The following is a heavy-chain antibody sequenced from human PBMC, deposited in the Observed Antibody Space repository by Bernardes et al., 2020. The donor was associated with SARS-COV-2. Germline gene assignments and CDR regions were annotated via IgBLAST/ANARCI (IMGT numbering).Heavy chain of an antibody. Sequence: AAVKVACTASGYTFSDYYLHWLRQAPGPGLEWMGWISPKSGATNHAQKFQGRVTLTRDTSISTDYMELSSLRSDDTAVYYCARTFYYDRGGDSLFDLWGQGTPVNVSS. CDR1: GYTFSDYY. V-gene: IGHV1-2*02. J-gene: IGHJ4*02. D-gene: IGHD2-21*01. CDR2: ISPKSGAT. CDR3: ARTFYYDRGGDSLFDL.